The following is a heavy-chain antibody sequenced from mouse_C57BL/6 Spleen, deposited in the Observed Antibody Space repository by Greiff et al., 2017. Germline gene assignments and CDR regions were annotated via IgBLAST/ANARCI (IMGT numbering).Heavy chain of an antibody. Sequence: VQLQQSGPELVKPGASVKISCKASGYAFSSSWMNWVKQRPGKGLEWIGRMYPGDGDTNYNGKFKGKATLTADKSSSTAYMQLSSLTSEDSAVYFCAVHYFDYWGQGTTLTVSS. J-gene: IGHJ2*01. CDR1: GYAFSSSW. CDR3: AVHYFDY. CDR2: MYPGDGDT. V-gene: IGHV1-82*01.